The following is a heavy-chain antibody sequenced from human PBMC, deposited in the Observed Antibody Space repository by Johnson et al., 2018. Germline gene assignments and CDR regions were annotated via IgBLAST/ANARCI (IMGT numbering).Heavy chain of an antibody. V-gene: IGHV3-49*03. J-gene: IGHJ3*02. CDR2: IRAKTYGGTT. CDR1: GFTFGDYA. CDR3: TREYGGAATVHTDAFDI. D-gene: IGHD1-14*01. Sequence: EVQLVETGGGLVQPGRSLRLSCTASGFTFGDYAMSWFRQAPGKGLEWVGFIRAKTYGGTTEYAASVKGRFTISRDDSKSIAYLQMNSLKTEDTAVYYCTREYGGAATVHTDAFDIWGQGTMVTVSS.